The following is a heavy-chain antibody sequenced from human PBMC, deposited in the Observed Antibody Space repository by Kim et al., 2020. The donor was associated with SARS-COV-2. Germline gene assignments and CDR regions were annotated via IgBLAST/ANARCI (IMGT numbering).Heavy chain of an antibody. CDR2: INTNTGNP. J-gene: IGHJ4*02. D-gene: IGHD2-21*02. CDR3: ARAAEDIVVVTAKPYYFDY. CDR1: GYTFTSYA. V-gene: IGHV7-4-1*02. Sequence: ASVKVSCKASGYTFTSYAMNWVRQAPGQGLEWMGWINTNTGNPTYAQGFTGRFVFSLDTSVSTAYLQISSLKAEDTAVYYCARAAEDIVVVTAKPYYFDYWGQGTLVTVSS.